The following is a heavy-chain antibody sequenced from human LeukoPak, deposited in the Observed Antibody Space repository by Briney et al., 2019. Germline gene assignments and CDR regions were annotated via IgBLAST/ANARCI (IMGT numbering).Heavy chain of an antibody. CDR2: INHSGST. V-gene: IGHV4-34*01. CDR3: AGSRGAH. CDR1: GGSFSGYY. J-gene: IGHJ4*02. D-gene: IGHD3-10*01. Sequence: PSETLSLTCAVYGGSFSGYYWSWIRQPPGKGLEWIGEINHSGSTNYNPSLKSRVTISVDTSKNQFSLRLSSVTAADTAVYYCAGSRGAHWGQGTLVTVSS.